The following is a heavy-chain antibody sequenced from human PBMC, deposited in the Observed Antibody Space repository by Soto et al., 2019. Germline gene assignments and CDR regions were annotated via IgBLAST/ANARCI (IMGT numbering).Heavy chain of an antibody. Sequence: LXLSCAASGFTFSSYRMNWFRQAPGKGLEWVSSISSSSSYIYYTDSVKGRFTISRDNAKNSLYLQMNSLRAADTAVYYCAREPTRGSYSLGGPGTVLDAFDIWGQGTMVPVS. CDR1: GFTFSSYR. V-gene: IGHV3-21*01. CDR3: AREPTRGSYSLGGPGTVLDAFDI. J-gene: IGHJ3*02. D-gene: IGHD1-26*01. CDR2: ISSSSSYI.